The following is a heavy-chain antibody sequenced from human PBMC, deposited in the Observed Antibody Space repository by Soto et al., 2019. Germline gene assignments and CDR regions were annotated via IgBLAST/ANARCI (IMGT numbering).Heavy chain of an antibody. CDR1: GFTFSSYG. CDR3: AREVTIFGVAPLGPYYYYGMDV. D-gene: IGHD3-3*01. V-gene: IGHV3-33*01. J-gene: IGHJ6*02. CDR2: IWYDGSNK. Sequence: PVGSLRLSCAASGFTFSSYGMHWVRQAPGKGLEWVAVIWYDGSNKYYADSVKGRFTISRDNSKNTLYLQMNSLRAEDTAVYYCAREVTIFGVAPLGPYYYYGMDVWGQGTTVTVSS.